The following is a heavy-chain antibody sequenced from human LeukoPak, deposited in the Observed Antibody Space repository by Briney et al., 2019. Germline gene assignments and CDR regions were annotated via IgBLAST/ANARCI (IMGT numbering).Heavy chain of an antibody. V-gene: IGHV6-1*01. Sequence: SQTLSLTCVISGASVSSNSATWNWIRQSPSRGLEWLGRTYYRSTWYNDYAVSVKSRITFNADTSKNHFSLQLNSVTPEDTAVYYCARVRTTTGWFDPWGQGTLVTVSS. CDR3: ARVRTTTGWFDP. CDR1: GASVSSNSAT. J-gene: IGHJ5*02. CDR2: TYYRSTWYN. D-gene: IGHD4/OR15-4a*01.